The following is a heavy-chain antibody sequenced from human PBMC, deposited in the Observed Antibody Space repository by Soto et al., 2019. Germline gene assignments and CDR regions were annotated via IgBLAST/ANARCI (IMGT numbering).Heavy chain of an antibody. CDR1: GYTFTSYA. V-gene: IGHV1-3*01. Sequence: ASVKVSCKASGYTFTSYAMHWVRQAPGQRLEWMGWIYAGNGNRKYSQKFQGRVTITRDTSASTAYMELSSLRSEDTAIYYCARDIAFDIWGQGTMVTVSS. J-gene: IGHJ3*02. CDR3: ARDIAFDI. CDR2: IYAGNGNR.